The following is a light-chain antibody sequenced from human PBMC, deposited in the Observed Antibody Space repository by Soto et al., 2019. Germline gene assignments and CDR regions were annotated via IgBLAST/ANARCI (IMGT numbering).Light chain of an antibody. J-gene: IGLJ1*01. Sequence: QSVLTRPPSASGSPGQSLTISCTRTSSDVGFYNFVSWYQQRPGKAPKLVIYEVTKRPSGVPDRFSGSKSGSTASLTVSGLQADDEADYYCASYAGTKLFVFGSGTKVTVL. CDR2: EVT. CDR3: ASYAGTKLFV. V-gene: IGLV2-8*01. CDR1: SSDVGFYNF.